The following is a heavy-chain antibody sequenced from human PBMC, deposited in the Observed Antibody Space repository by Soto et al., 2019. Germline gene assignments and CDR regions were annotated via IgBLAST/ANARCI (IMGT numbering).Heavy chain of an antibody. CDR3: AKNYGDYTYYYYGMDV. J-gene: IGHJ6*02. CDR2: ISYDVSNK. Sequence: PRLSCAASGFSFTSYGMHWVRQAPGKGLEWVAVISYDVSNKYYADSVKGRFTISRDNSKNTLHLQMNSLRAEDTAVYYCAKNYGDYTYYYYGMDVWGQGTTVTVSS. V-gene: IGHV3-30*18. CDR1: GFSFTSYG. D-gene: IGHD4-17*01.